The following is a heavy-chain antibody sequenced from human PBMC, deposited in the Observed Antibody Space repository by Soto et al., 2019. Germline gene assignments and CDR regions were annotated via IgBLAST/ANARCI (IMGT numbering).Heavy chain of an antibody. V-gene: IGHV1-3*01. Sequence: QKFQGRVTITRDTSASTAYMELSSLRSEDTAVYYCARDLFRHYDILTGQDYWGQGTLVTVSS. J-gene: IGHJ4*02. D-gene: IGHD3-9*01. CDR3: ARDLFRHYDILTGQDY.